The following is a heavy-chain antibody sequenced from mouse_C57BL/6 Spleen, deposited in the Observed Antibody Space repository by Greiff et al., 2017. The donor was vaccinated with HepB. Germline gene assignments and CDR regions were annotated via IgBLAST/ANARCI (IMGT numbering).Heavy chain of an antibody. Sequence: EVQLQQSGAELVRPGASVKLSCTASGFNIKDAYMHWVKQRPEQGLEWIGWIDPENGDTEYASKFQGKATITADTSSKTAYLQLSSLTSADTAVYYFTTTGSGLAYWGQGTLVTVSA. J-gene: IGHJ3*01. CDR1: GFNIKDAY. CDR2: IDPENGDT. CDR3: TTTGSGLAY. V-gene: IGHV14-4*01.